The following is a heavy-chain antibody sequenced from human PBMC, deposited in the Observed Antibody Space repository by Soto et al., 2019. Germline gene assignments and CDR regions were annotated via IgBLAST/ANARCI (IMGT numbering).Heavy chain of an antibody. Sequence: EVQLVESGGGLVQPGGSLRLSCAASGFTFSNYRMYWVRQAPGKGLVWVSRIETDGSSTTYADSVKGRFTISRDNARNTLDLQMNSLRPEDTAVYYCARAASVTTYCLAPWGQGTLVTVSS. D-gene: IGHD4-17*01. J-gene: IGHJ5*02. CDR1: GFTFSNYR. CDR2: IETDGSST. V-gene: IGHV3-74*01. CDR3: ARAASVTTYCLAP.